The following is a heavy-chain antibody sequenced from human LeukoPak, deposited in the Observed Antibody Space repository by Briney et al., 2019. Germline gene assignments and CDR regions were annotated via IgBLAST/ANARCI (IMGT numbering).Heavy chain of an antibody. CDR1: GYSISSGYC. V-gene: IGHV4-38-2*02. CDR3: ARGLLWFGELNWFDP. CDR2: VYYSGST. D-gene: IGHD3-10*01. Sequence: SETLSLTCTVSGYSISSGYCWGWLRQPPGRGLEWIGSVYYSGSTYYNPSLKSRVTISVDTSKNQFSLKLSSVTAADTAVYYCARGLLWFGELNWFDPWGQGTLVTVSS. J-gene: IGHJ5*02.